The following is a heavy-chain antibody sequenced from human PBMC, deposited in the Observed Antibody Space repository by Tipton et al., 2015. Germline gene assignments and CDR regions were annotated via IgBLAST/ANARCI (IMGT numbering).Heavy chain of an antibody. V-gene: IGHV4-4*02. CDR1: SVSISSRNW. CDR2: MYYGGTT. J-gene: IGHJ4*02. CDR3: TRYVYGVIPSGVY. Sequence: TLSLTCDVSSVSISSRNWWSWVRQPPGKGLEWIGEMYYGGTTNYNPSLKSRVTMSLDRAKNQFSLRLISVTAADTAMYYCTRYVYGVIPSGVYWGQGTLVTASS. D-gene: IGHD3-3*01.